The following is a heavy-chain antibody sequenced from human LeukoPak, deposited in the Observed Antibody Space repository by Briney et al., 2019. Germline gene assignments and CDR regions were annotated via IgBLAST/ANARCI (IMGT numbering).Heavy chain of an antibody. D-gene: IGHD6-13*01. V-gene: IGHV4-38-2*02. J-gene: IGHJ5*02. Sequence: SETLSLTCTVSGYSISSGYYWGWIRQPPGKGLEWIGSIYHSGSTYYNPSLKSRVTISVDTSKNQFSLKLSSVTAADTAVYYCAREGYSSSWANWFDPWGQGTLVTVSS. CDR3: AREGYSSSWANWFDP. CDR2: IYHSGST. CDR1: GYSISSGYY.